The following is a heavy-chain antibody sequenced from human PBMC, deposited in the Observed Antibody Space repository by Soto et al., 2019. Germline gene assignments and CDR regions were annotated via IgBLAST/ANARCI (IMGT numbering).Heavy chain of an antibody. V-gene: IGHV4-30-4*01. Sequence: PSETLSLTCTVSGGSISSGDYYWSWIRQPPGKGLEWIGYIYYSGSTYYNPSLKSRVTISVDMSKNQFSLKLSSVTAADTAVYYCARGPQGDCTNGVCYLGPARFDYWGQGTLVTVSS. CDR2: IYYSGST. CDR3: ARGPQGDCTNGVCYLGPARFDY. D-gene: IGHD2-8*01. CDR1: GGSISSGDYY. J-gene: IGHJ4*02.